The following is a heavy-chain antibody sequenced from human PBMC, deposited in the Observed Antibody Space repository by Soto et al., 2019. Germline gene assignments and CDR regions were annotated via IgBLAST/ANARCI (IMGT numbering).Heavy chain of an antibody. J-gene: IGHJ6*02. CDR3: ARVRFDYGSGSFYYGMDV. D-gene: IGHD3-10*01. Sequence: SVKVSCKASGGTFSSYAISWVRQAPGQGLEWMGGIIPIFGTANYAQKFQGRVTITADESTSTAYMELSSLRSGDTAVYYCARVRFDYGSGSFYYGMDVWGQGTTVTVSS. V-gene: IGHV1-69*13. CDR1: GGTFSSYA. CDR2: IIPIFGTA.